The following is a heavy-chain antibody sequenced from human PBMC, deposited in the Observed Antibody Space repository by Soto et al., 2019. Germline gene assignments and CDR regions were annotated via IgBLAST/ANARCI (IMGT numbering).Heavy chain of an antibody. CDR3: VRSGDNYNLLDY. V-gene: IGHV3-11*06. Sequence: GGSLRLSCAASGFTFSDHYMSWIRQAPGEGLXWIXXSXXSXSXXXYXXSVKGRFSISRDNAKNSLFLQINSLRGDDTAIYYCVRSGDNYNLLDYWGQGTPVTVSS. J-gene: IGHJ4*02. D-gene: IGHD1-1*01. CDR2: SXXSXSXX. CDR1: GFTFSDHY.